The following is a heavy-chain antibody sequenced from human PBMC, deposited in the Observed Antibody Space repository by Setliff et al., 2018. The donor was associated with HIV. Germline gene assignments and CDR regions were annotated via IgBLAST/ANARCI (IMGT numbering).Heavy chain of an antibody. CDR3: ARRRIMIKAVDI. J-gene: IGHJ3*02. V-gene: IGHV4-34*01. Sequence: PSETLSLTCAVYDGSFSAYYWSWIRQPPGKGLEWIGQINHSGSTNYNPSLRSRDTMSVDTSKNQFSLKLSSVTAADTAVYYCARRRIMIKAVDIWGQGTMVTVSS. CDR2: INHSGST. D-gene: IGHD3-22*01. CDR1: DGSFSAYY.